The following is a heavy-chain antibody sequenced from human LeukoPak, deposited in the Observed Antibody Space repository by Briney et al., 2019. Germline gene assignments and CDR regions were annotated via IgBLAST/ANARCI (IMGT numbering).Heavy chain of an antibody. CDR3: ARVQSGYSYGPFDY. D-gene: IGHD5-18*01. V-gene: IGHV4-59*01. J-gene: IGHJ4*02. CDR2: IYYRGST. Sequence: SETLSLTCTVPGGSISNYYWTWMRQPPGKRVEWIGYIYYRGSTNYTPSLKSRVTISVDTSKNQFSLKLSSVTAADTAVYYCARVQSGYSYGPFDYWGQGTLVTVSS. CDR1: GGSISNYY.